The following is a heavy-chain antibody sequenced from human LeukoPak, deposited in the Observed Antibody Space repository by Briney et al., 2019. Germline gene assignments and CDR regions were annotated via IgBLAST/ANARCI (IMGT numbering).Heavy chain of an antibody. Sequence: PGGSLRLSCAASGFTFSNYGLSWVRQAPGKGLEWVSGITGSGGSTYYADSVKGRFTISRDNSKNTPYLQMNSLRAEDTAVYYCAKAANWGSFDYWGQGTLVTVSS. CDR3: AKAANWGSFDY. J-gene: IGHJ4*02. V-gene: IGHV3-23*01. D-gene: IGHD7-27*01. CDR1: GFTFSNYG. CDR2: ITGSGGST.